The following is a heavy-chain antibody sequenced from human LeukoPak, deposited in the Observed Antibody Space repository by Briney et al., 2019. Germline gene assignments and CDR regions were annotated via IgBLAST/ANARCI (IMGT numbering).Heavy chain of an antibody. CDR3: AKLRYGSGSYVDY. Sequence: GGSLRLSCAASGFTFGGFGMSWVRQAPGKGLEWVSAISGSGGSTYYADSVKGRFTISRDNSKNTLYLQMNSLRAEDTAVYYCAKLRYGSGSYVDYWGQGTLVIVSS. J-gene: IGHJ4*02. CDR1: GFTFGGFG. D-gene: IGHD3-10*01. V-gene: IGHV3-23*01. CDR2: ISGSGGST.